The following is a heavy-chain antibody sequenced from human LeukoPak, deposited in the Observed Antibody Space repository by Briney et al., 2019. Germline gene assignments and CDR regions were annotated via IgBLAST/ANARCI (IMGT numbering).Heavy chain of an antibody. CDR1: GGSISSGSYS. CDR2: IYTSGST. J-gene: IGHJ3*02. Sequence: SQTLSLTCTVSGGSISSGSYSWSWIRQPAGKGLEWIGRIYTSGSTNYNPSLKSRVTISVDTSKNQFSLKLSSVTAADTAVYYCARDEGDGSGSYAFDIWGQGTMVTVSS. CDR3: ARDEGDGSGSYAFDI. V-gene: IGHV4-61*02. D-gene: IGHD3-10*01.